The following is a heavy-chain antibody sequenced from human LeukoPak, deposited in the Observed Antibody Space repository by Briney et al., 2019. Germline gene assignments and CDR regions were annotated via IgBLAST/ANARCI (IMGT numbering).Heavy chain of an antibody. CDR3: ARGDPASPRLDAFDI. Sequence: PSETLSLTCTVSGGSISSGSYYWSWIRQPAGKGLEWIGRIYTSGSTNYNPSLKSRVTISVDTSKNQFSLKLSSVTAAGTAVYYCARGDPASPRLDAFDIWGQGTMITVSS. V-gene: IGHV4-61*02. J-gene: IGHJ3*02. CDR2: IYTSGST. CDR1: GGSISSGSYY.